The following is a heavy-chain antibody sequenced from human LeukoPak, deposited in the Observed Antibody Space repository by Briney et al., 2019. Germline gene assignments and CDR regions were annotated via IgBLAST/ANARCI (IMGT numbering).Heavy chain of an antibody. Sequence: SVKVSCKASGYSFTSYGISWVRQAPGQGLEWMGWISDYNGNTNYAQKFQGRVTMTTDTSTTTAYMELRSLRSDDTAVYYCAXXXXXXCGGGSCSDFDYWGQGTLVSVSS. CDR3: AXXXXXXCGGGSCSDFDY. CDR2: ISDYNGNT. V-gene: IGHV1-18*04. CDR1: GYSFTSYG. J-gene: IGHJ4*02. D-gene: IGHD2-15*01.